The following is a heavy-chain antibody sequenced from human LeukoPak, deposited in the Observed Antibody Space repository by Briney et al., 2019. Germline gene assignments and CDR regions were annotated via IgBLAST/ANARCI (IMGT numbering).Heavy chain of an antibody. Sequence: PSETLSLTCTVSGGSISGYYWTWIRQPPGKGLEWIGQIHYSGKADYNPSLRSRIIISVDTSKNQMSLKLSSVTAADTAVYYCARFGVYYDMGVWGQGTTVTVS. J-gene: IGHJ6*02. V-gene: IGHV4-59*01. CDR1: GGSISGYY. D-gene: IGHD3-16*01. CDR3: ARFGVYYDMGV. CDR2: IHYSGKA.